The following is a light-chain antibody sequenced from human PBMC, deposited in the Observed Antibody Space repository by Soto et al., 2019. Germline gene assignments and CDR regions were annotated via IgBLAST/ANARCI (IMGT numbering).Light chain of an antibody. CDR3: CSYVGGSPVV. Sequence: QSALTQAASVSGSPGQSITISCAGTSGDIGNYNLVSWYQQHPGKAPKLMIYEGSKRPSGVSIRFSGSKSGNTAAPTISGLQAEDEADYYCCSYVGGSPVVFGGGTKLTVL. CDR2: EGS. J-gene: IGLJ2*01. CDR1: SGDIGNYNL. V-gene: IGLV2-23*01.